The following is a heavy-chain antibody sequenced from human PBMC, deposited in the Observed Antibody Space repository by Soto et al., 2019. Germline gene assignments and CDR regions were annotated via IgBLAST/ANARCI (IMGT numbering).Heavy chain of an antibody. J-gene: IGHJ6*02. CDR2: ISYDGSNK. CDR1: GFTFSSYA. CDR3: ARDRSIAGYYGMDV. Sequence: QVQLVESGGGVVQPGRSLRLSCAASGFTFSSYAMHWVRQAPGKGLAWVAVISYDGSNKYYADSVKGRFTISRDNSKNTLYLQMNSLRAEDTAVYYCARDRSIAGYYGMDVWGQGTTVTVSS. D-gene: IGHD6-6*01. V-gene: IGHV3-30-3*01.